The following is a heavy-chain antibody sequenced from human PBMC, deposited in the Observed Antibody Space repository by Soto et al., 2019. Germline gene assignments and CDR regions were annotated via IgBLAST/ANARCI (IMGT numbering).Heavy chain of an antibody. V-gene: IGHV3-53*01. CDR2: IYSGGST. CDR1: GFTVSSNY. CDR3: AREGYGSGSSSHAFDI. J-gene: IGHJ3*02. D-gene: IGHD3-10*01. Sequence: GGSLRLSCAASGFTVSSNYMSWVRQAPGKGLEWVSVIYSGGSTYYADSVKGRFTISRDNSKNTLYLQMNSLRAEDTAVYYCAREGYGSGSSSHAFDIWGQGTMVTVSS.